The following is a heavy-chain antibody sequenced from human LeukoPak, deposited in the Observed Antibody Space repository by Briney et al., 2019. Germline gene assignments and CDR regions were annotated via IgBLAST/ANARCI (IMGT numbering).Heavy chain of an antibody. CDR1: GGSFSGYY. CDR2: INHSGST. Sequence: PSETLSLTCAVYGGSFSGYYWSWIRQPPGKGLEWIGEINHSGSTNYNPSLKSRVTISVDTSKNQFSLKLSSVTAADTAVYYCARGHRITIFGVVIIVGNWFGPWGQGTLVTVSS. CDR3: ARGHRITIFGVVIIVGNWFGP. J-gene: IGHJ5*02. D-gene: IGHD3-3*01. V-gene: IGHV4-34*01.